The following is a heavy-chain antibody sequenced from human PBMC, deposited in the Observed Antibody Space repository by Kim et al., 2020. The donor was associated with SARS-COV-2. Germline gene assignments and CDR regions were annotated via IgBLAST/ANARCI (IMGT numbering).Heavy chain of an antibody. J-gene: IGHJ5*02. CDR3: ARDFPPFPGDTAMPRA. D-gene: IGHD5-18*01. V-gene: IGHV3-30*07. Sequence: DTGKGRFTVSRDNSKNTLYMQRNSLRAEDTAVYYCARDFPPFPGDTAMPRAWGQGTLVTVSS.